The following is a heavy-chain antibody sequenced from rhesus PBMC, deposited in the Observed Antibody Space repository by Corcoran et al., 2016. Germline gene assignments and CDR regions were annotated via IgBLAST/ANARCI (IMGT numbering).Heavy chain of an antibody. CDR2: IDGKSTIT. D-gene: IGHD3-3*01. V-gene: IGHV4-73*01. CDR1: GGSISGYY. CDR3: ARGSVLQYFRGRFDV. Sequence: QVKLQQWGEGLVKPSETLSLTCAVYGGSISGYYWSWIRQPPGKGLEWIGNIDGKSTITNNNTSLKKRVTISKDTSRNQFSLKLSSVTAADTAVYYCARGSVLQYFRGRFDVWGPGVLVTVSS. J-gene: IGHJ5-1*01.